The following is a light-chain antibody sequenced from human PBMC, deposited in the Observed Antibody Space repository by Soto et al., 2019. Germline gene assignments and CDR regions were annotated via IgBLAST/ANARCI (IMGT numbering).Light chain of an antibody. CDR1: SSDIGAYNY. CDR2: EVS. J-gene: IGLJ1*01. Sequence: QSALTQPASVSGSPGQSITISCTGSSSDIGAYNYVSWFQQYPGKAPKLIISEVSNRPSGVSNRFSGSKSGTAASLTISGLQPEDEADYFCFSFTTDWTHVFGSGTKVTV. V-gene: IGLV2-14*01. CDR3: FSFTTDWTHV.